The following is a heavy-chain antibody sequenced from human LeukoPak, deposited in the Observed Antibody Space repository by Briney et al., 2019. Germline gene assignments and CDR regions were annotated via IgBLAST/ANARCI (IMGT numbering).Heavy chain of an antibody. CDR2: ISLDGSTE. J-gene: IGHJ5*02. V-gene: IGHV3-30-3*01. D-gene: IGHD3-10*01. CDR1: GFSLSNFQ. CDR3: MRDYMGWFDP. Sequence: GGSLRLSCVVSGFSLSNFQMYWVRQAPGKGLEWVSIISLDGSTEFYADSVKGRFTISRDTASNTMHLEMNNLRVEDTAVYYCMRDYMGWFDPWGQGSLVTVSS.